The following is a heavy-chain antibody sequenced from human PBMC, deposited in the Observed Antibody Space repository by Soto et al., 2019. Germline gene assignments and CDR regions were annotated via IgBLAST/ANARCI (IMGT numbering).Heavy chain of an antibody. CDR1: GFTFRSYG. CDR2: IWYDGNNK. CDR3: ARDRSGYDQTPDY. V-gene: IGHV3-33*01. Sequence: QVQLVESGGGVVQPGRSLRLSCAASGFTFRSYGMHWVRQAPGKGLEWVAVIWYDGNNKYYADSVKGRFTISRDNSKDTLYLQMNSLRAEDTAVYYCARDRSGYDQTPDYWXXXTXXTVXS. J-gene: IGHJ4*01. D-gene: IGHD5-12*01.